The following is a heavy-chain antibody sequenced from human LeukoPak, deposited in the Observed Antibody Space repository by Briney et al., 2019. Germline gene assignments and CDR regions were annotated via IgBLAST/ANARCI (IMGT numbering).Heavy chain of an antibody. D-gene: IGHD4-17*01. CDR1: GGSISSGGYY. Sequence: SETLSLTCTVSGGSISSGGYYWSWIRQHPGKGLEWIGYIYYSGSTYYNPSLKSRVTISVDTSKNQFSLKLSSVTAADTAVYYCARDLRDYGDYFDAFDIWGQGTMVTVSS. CDR3: ARDLRDYGDYFDAFDI. J-gene: IGHJ3*02. V-gene: IGHV4-31*03. CDR2: IYYSGST.